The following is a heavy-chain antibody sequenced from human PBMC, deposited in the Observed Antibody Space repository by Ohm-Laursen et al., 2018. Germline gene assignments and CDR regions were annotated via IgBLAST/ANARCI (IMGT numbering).Heavy chain of an antibody. CDR3: ASLGYYDSYYNWFDP. CDR1: GGTFSSYA. V-gene: IGHV1-69*06. D-gene: IGHD3-22*01. J-gene: IGHJ5*02. CDR2: IIPIFGTA. Sequence: GSSVKVSCKASGGTFSSYAISWVRQAPGQGLEWMGGIIPIFGTANYAQKFQGRVTITADKSTSTAYMELSSLRSEDTAVYYCASLGYYDSYYNWFDPWGQGTLVTVSS.